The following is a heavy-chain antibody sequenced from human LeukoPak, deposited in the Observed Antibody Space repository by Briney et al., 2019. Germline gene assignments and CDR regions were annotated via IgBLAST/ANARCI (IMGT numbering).Heavy chain of an antibody. J-gene: IGHJ5*02. Sequence: SETLSLTCTVSGGSISSSSYYWGWIRQPPGKGLEWIGSIYYSGGTYYNPSLKSRVTISVDTSKNQFSLKLSSVTAADTAVYYCARLEWLGNPYNWFDPWGQGTLVTVSS. CDR1: GGSISSSSYY. CDR3: ARLEWLGNPYNWFDP. D-gene: IGHD6-19*01. V-gene: IGHV4-39*01. CDR2: IYYSGGT.